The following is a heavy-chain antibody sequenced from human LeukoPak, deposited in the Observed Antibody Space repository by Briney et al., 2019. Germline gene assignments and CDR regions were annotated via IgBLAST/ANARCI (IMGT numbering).Heavy chain of an antibody. D-gene: IGHD6-19*01. CDR3: ARDRRYSSGWYGIDY. CDR2: IYYSGST. V-gene: IGHV4-59*01. Sequence: SQTLSLTCTVSGGSISSYYWSWIRQPPGKGLEWFVCIYYSGSTNYNPSLKSRVTISVDTSKNQFSLKLSSVTAADTAVYYCARDRRYSSGWYGIDYWGQGTLVTVSS. CDR1: GGSISSYY. J-gene: IGHJ4*02.